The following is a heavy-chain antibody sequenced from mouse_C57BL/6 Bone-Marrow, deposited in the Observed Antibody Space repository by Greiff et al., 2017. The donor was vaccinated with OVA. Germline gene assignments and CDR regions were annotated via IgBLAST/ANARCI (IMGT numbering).Heavy chain of an antibody. CDR3: TRYPFTTVSFDY. CDR2: IDPETGGT. J-gene: IGHJ2*01. Sequence: QVQLQQSGAELVRPGASVTLSCKASGYTFTDYEMHWVKQTPVHGLEWIGAIDPETGGTAYNQKFKGKAILTADKSSSTAYMELRSLTSEDSAVYYCTRYPFTTVSFDYWGQGTTLTVSS. D-gene: IGHD1-1*01. V-gene: IGHV1-15*01. CDR1: GYTFTDYE.